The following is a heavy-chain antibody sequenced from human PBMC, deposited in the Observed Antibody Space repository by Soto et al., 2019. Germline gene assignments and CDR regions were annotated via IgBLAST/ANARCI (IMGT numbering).Heavy chain of an antibody. CDR3: ARESPKMATTCDAFDI. Sequence: GGSLRLSCAASGFTFSSYGMHWVRQAPGKGLEWVAVIWYDGSNKYYADSVKGRFTISRDNSKNTLYLQMNSLRAEDTAVYYCARESPKMATTCDAFDIWGQGTMVTVSS. J-gene: IGHJ3*02. CDR2: IWYDGSNK. V-gene: IGHV3-33*01. D-gene: IGHD5-12*01. CDR1: GFTFSSYG.